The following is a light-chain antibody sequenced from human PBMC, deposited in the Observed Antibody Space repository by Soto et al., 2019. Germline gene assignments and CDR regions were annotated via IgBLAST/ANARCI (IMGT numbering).Light chain of an antibody. CDR2: DTS. J-gene: IGKJ1*01. Sequence: DIVVTQSPATLSASPGERVTLSLRASQFVSSRLAWYQRRPGQVPRLLIYDTSTRAPGISARFSGSGSGTEFTLTISSLQSEDFAVYYCQEYIQWPPGMFGPGTKVDIK. V-gene: IGKV3-15*01. CDR1: QFVSSR. CDR3: QEYIQWPPGM.